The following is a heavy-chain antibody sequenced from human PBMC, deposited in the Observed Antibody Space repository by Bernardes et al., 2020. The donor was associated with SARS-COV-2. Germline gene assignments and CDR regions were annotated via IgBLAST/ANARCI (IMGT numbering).Heavy chain of an antibody. J-gene: IGHJ6*02. V-gene: IGHV1-18*01. CDR1: GYTFTSYG. Sequence: ASVKVSCKASGYTFTSYGISWVRQAPGQGLEWMGWISAYNGNTNYAQKLQGRVTMTTDTSTSTAYMELRSLRSDDTAVYYCARVMASWHWIRGWQRHYGMDVWGQGTTVTVSS. CDR3: ARVMASWHWIRGWQRHYGMDV. CDR2: ISAYNGNT. D-gene: IGHD6-19*01.